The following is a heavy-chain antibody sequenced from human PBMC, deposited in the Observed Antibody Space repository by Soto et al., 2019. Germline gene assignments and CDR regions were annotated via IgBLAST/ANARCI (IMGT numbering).Heavy chain of an antibody. J-gene: IGHJ5*02. V-gene: IGHV1-69*04. CDR2: IIPILGIA. CDR1: GGTFSSYT. D-gene: IGHD3-3*01. CDR3: ARESGGYDFDWFDP. Sequence: ASVTVSCQASGGTFSSYTISWVRQAPGQGLEWMGRIIPILGIANYAQRFQGRVTITADKSTSTAYMELSSLRSEDTAVYYCARESGGYDFDWFDPWGQGTLVTVSS.